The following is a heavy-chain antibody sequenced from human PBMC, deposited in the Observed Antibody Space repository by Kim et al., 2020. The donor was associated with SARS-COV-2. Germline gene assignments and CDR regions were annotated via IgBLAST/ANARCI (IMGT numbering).Heavy chain of an antibody. CDR2: FNHIVTT. D-gene: IGHD6-13*01. V-gene: IGHV4-34*01. Sequence: SETLSLTCAVYGGSFTDYYWTWIRQPPGQGLEWIGEVSHGEFNHIVTTNYNPSLKSRVTISTDMSKNQFALKLSSMTAADTAIYFCVRGFYTGTKAFDLWGQGIPVTVSS. CDR1: GGSFTDYY. J-gene: IGHJ4*01. CDR3: VRGFYTGTKAFDL.